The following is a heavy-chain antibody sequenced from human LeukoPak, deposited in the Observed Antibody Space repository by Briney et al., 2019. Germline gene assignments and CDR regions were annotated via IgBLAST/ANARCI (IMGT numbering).Heavy chain of an antibody. Sequence: GGSLRLSCAASGFTFSSYSMNWVRQAPGKGLEWVSSISSSSSYIYYADSVKGRFTISRDNAKNSLYLQMNGLRAEDTAVYYCARANYYDTPFDYWGQGTLVTVSS. CDR3: ARANYYDTPFDY. J-gene: IGHJ4*02. CDR2: ISSSSSYI. D-gene: IGHD3-22*01. V-gene: IGHV3-21*01. CDR1: GFTFSSYS.